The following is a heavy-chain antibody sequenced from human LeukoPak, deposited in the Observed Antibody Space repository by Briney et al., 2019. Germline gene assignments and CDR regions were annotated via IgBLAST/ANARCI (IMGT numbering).Heavy chain of an antibody. Sequence: PSETLSPTCAVYGGSFSGYHWSWIRQPPGKGLEWIGEINHSGSTNYNPSLKSRVTISVDTSKNQFSLKLSSVTAADTAVYYCARGTMTTVTYYFDYWGQGTLVTVSS. J-gene: IGHJ4*02. CDR2: INHSGST. CDR3: ARGTMTTVTYYFDY. D-gene: IGHD4-17*01. V-gene: IGHV4-34*01. CDR1: GGSFSGYH.